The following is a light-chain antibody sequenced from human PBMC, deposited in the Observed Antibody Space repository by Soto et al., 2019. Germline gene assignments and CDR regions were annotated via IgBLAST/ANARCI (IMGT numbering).Light chain of an antibody. CDR3: QQYNSYSGT. CDR2: DAS. CDR1: QRISSW. J-gene: IGKJ1*01. V-gene: IGKV1-5*01. Sequence: DIQMTQSPSTLSASVGDRVTITCRASQRISSWLAWYQQKPGKAPKLLIYDASTLESGVPSRVSGSGSGTEFNLTISSLQPDDFATYYCQQYNSYSGTFGQGTKVEIK.